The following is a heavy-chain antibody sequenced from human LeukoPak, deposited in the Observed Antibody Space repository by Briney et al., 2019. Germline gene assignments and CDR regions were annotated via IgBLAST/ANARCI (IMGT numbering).Heavy chain of an antibody. V-gene: IGHV4-31*03. CDR1: GGSVSSGGYY. D-gene: IGHD5-12*01. CDR2: IDDSGST. CDR3: ARADIVATKRGFDY. Sequence: SRGLSVTCTVSGGSVSSGGYYWSWIRLHPGECLGWIGYIDDSGSTYYNPSPKSRVTISADTSKNQCSLKQSSVTAADTAVYYCARADIVATKRGFDYWGEGTLVTVSS. J-gene: IGHJ4*02.